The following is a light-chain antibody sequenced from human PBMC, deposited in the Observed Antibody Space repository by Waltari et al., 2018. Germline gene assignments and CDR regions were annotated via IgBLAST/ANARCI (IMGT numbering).Light chain of an antibody. J-gene: IGKJ4*01. V-gene: IGKV1-5*03. CDR3: QQYTSYSLT. Sequence: TCRASESISSRLACYQQKPGKAPKFLIYKASTLNSGVPSRFSGSGSGTEFTLTISSLQPDDFATYYCQQYTSYSLTFGGGTKVEIK. CDR1: ESISSR. CDR2: KAS.